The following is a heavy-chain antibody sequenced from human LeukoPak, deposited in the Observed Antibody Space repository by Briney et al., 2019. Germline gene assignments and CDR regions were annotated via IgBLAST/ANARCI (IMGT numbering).Heavy chain of an antibody. CDR1: GFTFSNYA. J-gene: IGHJ3*02. Sequence: PGGSLRLSCAAAGFTFSNYAMTWVRQAPGKGLEWVSSISGSGGSTYYADSVKGRFTISRDNSKNTLYLQMGSLRAEDMAVYYCARAQTDYDTQRGAFDIWGQGTMVTVSS. V-gene: IGHV3-23*01. CDR2: ISGSGGST. CDR3: ARAQTDYDTQRGAFDI. D-gene: IGHD3-22*01.